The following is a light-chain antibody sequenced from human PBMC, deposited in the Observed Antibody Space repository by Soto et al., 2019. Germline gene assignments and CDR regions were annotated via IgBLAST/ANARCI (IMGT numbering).Light chain of an antibody. CDR1: NIGSKS. J-gene: IGLJ2*01. CDR3: QVWDSSSDHVV. CDR2: YDS. V-gene: IGLV3-21*02. Sequence: SYELTQPPSVSVAPGQTARITCGGKNIGSKSVHWYQQKPGQAPVLVVYYDSDRPSGIPERFSGSNSGNTATLTISRVEAGDEDDYYCQVWDSSSDHVVFGGGAKLTVL.